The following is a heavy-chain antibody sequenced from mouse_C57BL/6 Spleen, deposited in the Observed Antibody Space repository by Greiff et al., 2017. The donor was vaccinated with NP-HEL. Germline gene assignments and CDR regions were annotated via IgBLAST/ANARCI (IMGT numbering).Heavy chain of an antibody. D-gene: IGHD2-5*01. CDR2: ISDGGSYT. CDR1: GFTFSSYA. V-gene: IGHV5-4*01. J-gene: IGHJ3*01. CDR3: ARDRISKFAY. Sequence: EVKLVESGGGLVKPGGSLKLSCAASGFTFSSYAMSWVRQTPEKRLEWVATISDGGSYTYYTDNVKGRFTISRDNAKNNLYLQMSHLKSEDTAMYYCARDRISKFAYWGQGTLVTVSA.